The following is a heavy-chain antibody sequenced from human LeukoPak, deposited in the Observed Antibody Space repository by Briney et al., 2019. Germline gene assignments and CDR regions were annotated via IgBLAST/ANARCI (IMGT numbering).Heavy chain of an antibody. CDR2: IYYSGST. J-gene: IGHJ6*02. Sequence: SETLSLTCTVSGGSISSYYWSWIRQPPGKGLEWIGYIYYSGSTNYNPSLKSRVTISVDTSKNQFSLKLSSVTAADTAVYYCARGNRTYSSGWYYYYGMDVWGQGTLVTVSS. D-gene: IGHD6-19*01. CDR3: ARGNRTYSSGWYYYYGMDV. CDR1: GGSISSYY. V-gene: IGHV4-59*01.